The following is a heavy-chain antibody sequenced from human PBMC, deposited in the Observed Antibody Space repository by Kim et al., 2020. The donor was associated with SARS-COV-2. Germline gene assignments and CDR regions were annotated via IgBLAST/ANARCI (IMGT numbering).Heavy chain of an antibody. J-gene: IGHJ4*02. D-gene: IGHD6-13*01. Sequence: GGSLRLSCAASGFTFSSYWMSWVRQAPGKGLEWVANIKQDGSEKYYVDSVKGRFTISRDNAKNSLYLQMNSLRAEDTAVYYCARGLLAAAGVGFDYWGQGTLVTVSS. CDR1: GFTFSSYW. V-gene: IGHV3-7*01. CDR2: IKQDGSEK. CDR3: ARGLLAAAGVGFDY.